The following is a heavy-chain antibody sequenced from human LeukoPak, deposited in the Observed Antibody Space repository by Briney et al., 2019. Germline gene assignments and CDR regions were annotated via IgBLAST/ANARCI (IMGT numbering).Heavy chain of an antibody. CDR1: GFTFSSYA. CDR2: ISGSGGST. Sequence: GGSLRLSCAASGFTFSSYAMSWVRQAPGKGLEWVSAISGSGGSTYYADSVKGRFTISRDNSKNTLYLQMNSLRAEDTAVYYCAKDIEGYSSSWLPETQFGYWGQGTLVTVSS. V-gene: IGHV3-23*01. CDR3: AKDIEGYSSSWLPETQFGY. D-gene: IGHD6-13*01. J-gene: IGHJ4*02.